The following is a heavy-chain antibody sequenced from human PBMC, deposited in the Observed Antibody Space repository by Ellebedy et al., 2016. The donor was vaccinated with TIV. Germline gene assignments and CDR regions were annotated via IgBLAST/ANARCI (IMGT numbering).Heavy chain of an antibody. CDR3: ALIVGANAFDY. V-gene: IGHV3-30-3*01. J-gene: IGHJ4*02. CDR2: ISYDGSNK. D-gene: IGHD1-26*01. CDR1: GFTFSSYA. Sequence: GESLKISXAASGFTFSSYAMHWVRQAPGKGLEWVAVISYDGSNKYYADSVKGRFTISRDNSKNTLYLQMNSLRAEDTAVYYCALIVGANAFDYWGQGTLVTVSS.